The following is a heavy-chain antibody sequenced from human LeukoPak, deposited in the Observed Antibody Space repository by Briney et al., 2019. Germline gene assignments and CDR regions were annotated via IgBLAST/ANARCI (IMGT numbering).Heavy chain of an antibody. J-gene: IGHJ4*02. CDR3: ARDRVGYPKYYFDY. CDR1: GFTSSSYS. Sequence: GGSLRLSCAASGFTSSSYSMNWVRQAPGKGLEWVSYISSSSSAIYYADSVKGRFTISRDNAKNSLYLQMNSLRDEDTAVYYCARDRVGYPKYYFDYWGQGTLVTVSS. CDR2: ISSSSSAI. D-gene: IGHD5-12*01. V-gene: IGHV3-48*02.